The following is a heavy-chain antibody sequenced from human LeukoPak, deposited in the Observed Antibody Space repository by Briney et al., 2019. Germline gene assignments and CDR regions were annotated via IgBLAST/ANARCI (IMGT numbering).Heavy chain of an antibody. CDR3: ARGDYGFDAFDI. D-gene: IGHD4-17*01. J-gene: IGHJ3*02. CDR2: INHSGST. CDR1: GGSFSGYY. V-gene: IGHV4-34*01. Sequence: SQTLSLTCAVYGGSFSGYYWSWIRQPPGKGLEWIGEINHSGSTNYNPSLKSRVTISVDTSKNQFSLKLSSVTAADTAVYYCARGDYGFDAFDIWGQGTMVTVSS.